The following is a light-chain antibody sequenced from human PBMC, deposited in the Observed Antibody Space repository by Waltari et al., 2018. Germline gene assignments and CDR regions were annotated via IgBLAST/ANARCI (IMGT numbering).Light chain of an antibody. CDR3: CSYAGPYI. CDR1: SGDVLGYTY. V-gene: IGLV2-14*01. Sequence: QSALTHPASVSGSPGQSITISCTRTSGDVLGYTYVSWFQHHPGKVPTLILSDVSILTSGVSDRFSGSKSGNTASLTISGLQAEDEASYYCCSYAGPYIFGGGTKVTVL. CDR2: DVS. J-gene: IGLJ2*01.